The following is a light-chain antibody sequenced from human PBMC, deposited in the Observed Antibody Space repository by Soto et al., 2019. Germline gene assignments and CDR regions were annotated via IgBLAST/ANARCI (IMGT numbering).Light chain of an antibody. CDR3: QQRSSWPLT. Sequence: EIVLTQSPATLSLSPGERATLSCRASQSVRTYLAWYQQKLGQPPRLLIYNASNRATGIPARFSGSGSGTDFTLTISSLEPEDCAVYYCQQRSSWPLTFGQGTRLEIK. J-gene: IGKJ5*01. CDR1: QSVRTY. V-gene: IGKV3-11*01. CDR2: NAS.